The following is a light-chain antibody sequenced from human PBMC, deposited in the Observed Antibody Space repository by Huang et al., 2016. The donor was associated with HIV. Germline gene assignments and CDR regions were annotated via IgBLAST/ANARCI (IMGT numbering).Light chain of an antibody. CDR3: LQYNKWPPYT. Sequence: ETVMTQSPATLSVSPGEGATLSCRASQSVNSNLAWYQQRPGQAPRLLIYGASTRATGIPGRFSGSGSGTEFTLSISSLQSEDLAVYYCLQYNKWPPYTFGQGTNLEIK. CDR2: GAS. CDR1: QSVNSN. V-gene: IGKV3-15*01. J-gene: IGKJ2*01.